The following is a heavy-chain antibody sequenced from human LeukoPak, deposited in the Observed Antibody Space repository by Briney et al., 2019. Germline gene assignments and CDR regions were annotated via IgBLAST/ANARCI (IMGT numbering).Heavy chain of an antibody. CDR1: GGSFSGYY. J-gene: IGHJ4*02. CDR2: MSHSGST. D-gene: IGHD2-2*01. V-gene: IGHV4-34*01. CDR3: ARGSYCSSTSCSPYYFDY. Sequence: WETLSLTCAVYGGSFSGYYWSRIRQPPGKGLEWIGEMSHSGSTNYNPSLKSRVTISVDTSKNQFSLKLSSVTAADTAVYYCARGSYCSSTSCSPYYFDYWGQGTLVTVSS.